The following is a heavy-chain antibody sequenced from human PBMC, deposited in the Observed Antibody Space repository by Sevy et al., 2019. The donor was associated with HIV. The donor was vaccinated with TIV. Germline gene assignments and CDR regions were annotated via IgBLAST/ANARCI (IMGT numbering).Heavy chain of an antibody. CDR2: IWFDGSNT. CDR1: GFTFSSDA. J-gene: IGHJ4*02. Sequence: GGSLRLSCEASGFTFSSDAMHWVRQAPGKGLEWVAVIWFDGSNTYYADSVKGRFTISRDIAKNTLHLQMNSLRAEDTAVYYCARDLEFYDYGDYGPAFMPDYWGQGTLVTVSS. CDR3: ARDLEFYDYGDYGPAFMPDY. V-gene: IGHV3-33*08. D-gene: IGHD4-17*01.